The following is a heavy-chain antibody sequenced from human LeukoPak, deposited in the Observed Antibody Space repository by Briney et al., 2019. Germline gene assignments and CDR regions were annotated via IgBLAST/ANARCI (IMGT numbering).Heavy chain of an antibody. V-gene: IGHV3-7*01. Sequence: GGSLRLSCAASGFTFDDYGMSWVRQAPGKGLEWVASIKQDGSDKYYVDSVRGRFTISRDNVENSLYLQMNSLRAEDTAVYYCARDRDGSGWVELDYWGQGTLVTVSS. CDR2: IKQDGSDK. D-gene: IGHD6-19*01. CDR1: GFTFDDYG. CDR3: ARDRDGSGWVELDY. J-gene: IGHJ4*02.